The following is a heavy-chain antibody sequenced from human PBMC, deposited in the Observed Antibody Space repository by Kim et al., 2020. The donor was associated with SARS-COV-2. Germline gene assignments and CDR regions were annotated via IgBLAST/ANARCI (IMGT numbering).Heavy chain of an antibody. CDR2: ISWNSGSI. J-gene: IGHJ4*02. Sequence: GGSLRLSCAASGFTFDDYAMHWVRQAPGKGLEWVSGISWNSGSIGYADSVKGRFTISRDNAKNSLYLQMNSLRAEDTALYYCAKDVTYYYDSSGYLGNVYWGQGTLVTVSS. D-gene: IGHD3-22*01. V-gene: IGHV3-9*01. CDR3: AKDVTYYYDSSGYLGNVY. CDR1: GFTFDDYA.